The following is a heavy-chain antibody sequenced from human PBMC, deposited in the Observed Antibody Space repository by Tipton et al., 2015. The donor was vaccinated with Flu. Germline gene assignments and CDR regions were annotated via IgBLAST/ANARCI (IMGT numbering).Heavy chain of an antibody. V-gene: IGHV4-4*07. D-gene: IGHD7-27*01. CDR3: ARNILGSFDY. Sequence: SLTCTVSGASINSYHWTWIRQPAGKGLEWIWRIYTTGGGGTDYTPSLRSRVTVSVDTSKNQVSLKLDSVTAADTAVYYCARNILGSFDYWGQGTPVTVSS. CDR1: GASINSYH. J-gene: IGHJ4*02. CDR2: IYTTGGGGT.